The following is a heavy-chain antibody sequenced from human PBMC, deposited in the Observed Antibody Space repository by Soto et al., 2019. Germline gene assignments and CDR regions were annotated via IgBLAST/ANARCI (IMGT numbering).Heavy chain of an antibody. CDR1: GGSVRRGNYY. CDR2: ISNSGRT. J-gene: IGHJ4*02. Sequence: QVQLQESGPGLVKPSQPLSLTCTVSGGSVRRGNYYWSWIRQFPGKGLEWIGYISNSGRTHYNPSLMSRITILVDTSKNQFFLELRSVTAADTALYYCARADYATGSYYPDYWGQGTLVTVSS. V-gene: IGHV4-31*03. CDR3: ARADYATGSYYPDY. D-gene: IGHD3-10*01.